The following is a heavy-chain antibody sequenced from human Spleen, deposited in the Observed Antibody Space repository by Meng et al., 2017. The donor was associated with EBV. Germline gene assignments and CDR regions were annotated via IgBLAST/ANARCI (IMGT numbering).Heavy chain of an antibody. CDR1: GDSVSNINGG. CDR2: TYYRSKWYN. J-gene: IGHJ5*02. D-gene: IGHD3-9*01. CDR3: AGVGSTISTDWFDT. Sequence: HVQLPPSGPGPVKPSQTLPLTCASSGDSVSNINGGWNWIRQSPSRGLEWLGRTYYRSKWYNDYAVSVKGRITINPDTTKNQVSLQLNSVTPEDTAVYYCAGVGSTISTDWFDTWGQGTLVTVSS. V-gene: IGHV6-1*01.